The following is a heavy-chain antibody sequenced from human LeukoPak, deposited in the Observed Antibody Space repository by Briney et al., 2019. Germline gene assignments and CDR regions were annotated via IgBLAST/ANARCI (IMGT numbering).Heavy chain of an antibody. CDR2: IKQDGSEK. J-gene: IGHJ6*03. Sequence: PGGSLRLSCAASGFTFSSYWMSWVRQAPGKGLEWVANIKQDGSEKYYVDSVKGRFTISRDNAKNSLYLQMNSLRAEDTAVYYCARERGYSSSWYNPYYYYMDVWGKGTTVTVSS. D-gene: IGHD6-13*01. CDR3: ARERGYSSSWYNPYYYYMDV. CDR1: GFTFSSYW. V-gene: IGHV3-7*01.